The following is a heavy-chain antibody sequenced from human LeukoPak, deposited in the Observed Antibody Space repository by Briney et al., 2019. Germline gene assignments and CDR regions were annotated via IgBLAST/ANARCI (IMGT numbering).Heavy chain of an antibody. V-gene: IGHV3-53*01. J-gene: IGHJ2*01. Sequence: PGGSLRLSCAASGFTVSSNYMSWVRQAPGKGLEWVSVIYSGDTTYYADSVKGRFTISRDNSNNTLYLQMNSLSAEDTAVYYCARGDWDHWCFDLWGRGTLVTVSS. CDR3: ARGDWDHWCFDL. CDR1: GFTVSSNY. D-gene: IGHD3-9*01. CDR2: IYSGDTT.